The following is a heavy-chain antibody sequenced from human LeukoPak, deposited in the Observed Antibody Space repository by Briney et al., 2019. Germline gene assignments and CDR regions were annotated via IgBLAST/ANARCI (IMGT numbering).Heavy chain of an antibody. CDR3: AKDRDLLWFGELHIDY. Sequence: GGSLRLSCAASGFTFSSYGMHWVRQAPGKGLEWVAFIRYDGSNKYYADSVKGRFTISRDNSKNTLYLQMNSLRAEDTAVYYCAKDRDLLWFGELHIDYWGQGTLVTVSS. V-gene: IGHV3-30*02. D-gene: IGHD3-10*01. CDR2: IRYDGSNK. CDR1: GFTFSSYG. J-gene: IGHJ4*02.